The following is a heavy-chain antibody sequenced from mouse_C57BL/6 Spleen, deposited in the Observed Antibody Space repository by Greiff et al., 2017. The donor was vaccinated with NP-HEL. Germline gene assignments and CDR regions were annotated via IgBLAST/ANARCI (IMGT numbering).Heavy chain of an antibody. CDR3: AREGVYYGSRERGGFAY. D-gene: IGHD1-1*01. Sequence: VQLQQSDAELVKPGASVKISCKVSGYTFTDHTIHWMKQRPEQGLEWIGYIYPRDGSTKYNEKFKGKATLTADKSSSTAYMQLNSLTSEDSAVYFRAREGVYYGSRERGGFAYWGQGTLVTVSA. V-gene: IGHV1-78*01. J-gene: IGHJ3*01. CDR2: IYPRDGST. CDR1: GYTFTDHT.